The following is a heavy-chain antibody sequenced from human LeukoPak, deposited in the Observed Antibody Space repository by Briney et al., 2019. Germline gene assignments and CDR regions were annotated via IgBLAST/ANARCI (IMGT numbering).Heavy chain of an antibody. CDR3: ARDPITMIVVVTGYFQH. CDR1: GFTFSSYA. J-gene: IGHJ1*01. V-gene: IGHV3-30-3*01. CDR2: ISYDGSNK. D-gene: IGHD3-22*01. Sequence: PGRSLRLSCAASGFTFSSYAMPWVRQAPGKGLEWVAVISYDGSNKYYADSVKGRFTISRDNSKNTLYLQMNSLRAEDTAVYYCARDPITMIVVVTGYFQHWGQGTLVTVSS.